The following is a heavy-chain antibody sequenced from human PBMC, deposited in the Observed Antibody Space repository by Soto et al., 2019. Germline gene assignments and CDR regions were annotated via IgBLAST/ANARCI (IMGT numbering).Heavy chain of an antibody. J-gene: IGHJ6*02. D-gene: IGHD6-6*01. CDR2: IDWDDDK. Sequence: SGPTLVNPTQTLTLTCTFSGFSLSTSGMCVSWIRQPPGKALEWLALIDWDDDKYYSTSLKTRLTISKDTSKNQVVLTITNMDPVDTATYYCAWTNIAARSQGYGMDVWGQGTTVTVSS. CDR3: AWTNIAARSQGYGMDV. V-gene: IGHV2-70*01. CDR1: GFSLSTSGMC.